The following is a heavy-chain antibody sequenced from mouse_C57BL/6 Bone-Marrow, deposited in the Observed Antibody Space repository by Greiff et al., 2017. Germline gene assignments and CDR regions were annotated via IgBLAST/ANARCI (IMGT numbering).Heavy chain of an antibody. Sequence: VQLQQSGPELVKPGASVKLSCKASGYAFSSSWMNWVQQRPGKGLAWIGRIYPGDGDTNYTGKFKGKATLTADKSSSTAYMQLSSLTSEYSAVYFCAREYYGTDWYFEVWGTGTTVTVSS. J-gene: IGHJ1*03. CDR1: GYAFSSSW. CDR3: AREYYGTDWYFEV. V-gene: IGHV1-82*01. CDR2: IYPGDGDT. D-gene: IGHD1-1*01.